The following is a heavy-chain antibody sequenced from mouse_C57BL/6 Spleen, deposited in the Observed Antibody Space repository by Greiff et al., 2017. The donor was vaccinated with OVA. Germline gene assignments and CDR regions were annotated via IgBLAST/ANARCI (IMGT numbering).Heavy chain of an antibody. CDR2: IYPGSGST. J-gene: IGHJ2*01. CDR3: AREGGYSGY. D-gene: IGHD2-3*01. CDR1: GYTFTSSW. V-gene: IGHV1-55*01. Sequence: QVQLQQPGAELVKPGASVKMSCKASGYTFTSSWITWVKPRPGQGLEWVGDIYPGSGSTNYNEKFKSKATLTVDTSSSTAYMHLSSLTSEDSAVYYCAREGGYSGYWGQGTTLTVSS.